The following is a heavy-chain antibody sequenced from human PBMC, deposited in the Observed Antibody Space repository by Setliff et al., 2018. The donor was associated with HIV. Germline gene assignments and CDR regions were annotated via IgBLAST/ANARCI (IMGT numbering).Heavy chain of an antibody. V-gene: IGHV3-20*04. CDR1: GFTFDDYV. CDR3: ARGSTIYGVVIGDAFDI. J-gene: IGHJ3*02. CDR2: INWNGAST. D-gene: IGHD3-3*01. Sequence: PGESLRLSCAASGFTFDDYVMSWVRQAPGKGLEWISGINWNGASTGYADSVKGRFTISRDNAKNKNSLYLEMNSLKVDDTALYYCARGSTIYGVVIGDAFDIWGQGTRVTVSS.